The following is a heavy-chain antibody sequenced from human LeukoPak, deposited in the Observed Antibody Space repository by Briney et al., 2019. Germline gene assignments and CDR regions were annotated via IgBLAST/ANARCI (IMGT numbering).Heavy chain of an antibody. CDR2: IIPIFGTA. J-gene: IGHJ4*02. Sequence: GASVKVSCKASGGTFSSYAISWVRQAPGQGLEWMGGIIPIFGTANYAQKFQGRVTITADKSTSTAYMELRSLRSDDTAVYYCARGIEYSSSFPFDYWGQGTLVTVSS. V-gene: IGHV1-69*06. D-gene: IGHD6-6*01. CDR3: ARGIEYSSSFPFDY. CDR1: GGTFSSYA.